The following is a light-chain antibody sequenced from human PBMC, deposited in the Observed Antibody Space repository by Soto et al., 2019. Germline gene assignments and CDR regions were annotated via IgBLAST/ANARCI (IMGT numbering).Light chain of an antibody. V-gene: IGKV1-39*01. CDR2: AAS. CDR1: QSISSY. CDR3: QQYNSYSPLT. J-gene: IGKJ4*01. Sequence: DIQMTQSPSSLSGSVGDRVTITCRASQSISSYLNWYQQKPGKAPKLLIYAASSLQSGVPSRFSGSGSGTDFTLTISSLQPDDFATYYCQQYNSYSPLTFGGGTKVEIK.